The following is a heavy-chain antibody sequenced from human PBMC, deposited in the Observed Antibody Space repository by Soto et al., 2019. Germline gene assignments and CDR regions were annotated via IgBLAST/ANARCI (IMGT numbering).Heavy chain of an antibody. Sequence: ASVKVSCKASGGAFSIYTISWVRQAPGQGLEWMGRIIPILGIANYAQKFQGRVTITADKSTSTAYMELSSLRSEDTAVYYCARGESLGYYDILTGYYKEPFDREIYSHYGMDVWGQGTTVTVSS. CDR3: ARGESLGYYDILTGYYKEPFDREIYSHYGMDV. V-gene: IGHV1-69*02. CDR1: GGAFSIYT. CDR2: IIPILGIA. D-gene: IGHD3-9*01. J-gene: IGHJ6*02.